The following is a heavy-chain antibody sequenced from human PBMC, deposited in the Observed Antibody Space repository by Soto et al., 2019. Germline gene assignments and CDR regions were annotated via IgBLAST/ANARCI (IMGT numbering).Heavy chain of an antibody. D-gene: IGHD3-9*01. Sequence: GGSLRLSCAASGLTFSSYAMSWVRQAPGKGLEWVSAISGSGGSTYYADSVKGRFTISRDNSKNTLYLQMNSLRAEDTAVYYCASAPKLRYFDWLSDYYYYGMDVWGQGTTVTVSS. V-gene: IGHV3-23*01. CDR2: ISGSGGST. CDR3: ASAPKLRYFDWLSDYYYYGMDV. J-gene: IGHJ6*02. CDR1: GLTFSSYA.